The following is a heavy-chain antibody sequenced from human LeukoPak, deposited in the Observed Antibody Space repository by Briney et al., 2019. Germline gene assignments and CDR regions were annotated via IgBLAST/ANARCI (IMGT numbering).Heavy chain of an antibody. Sequence: KSSETLSLTCTVSGYSINSGFYWGWIRQPPGQGLEWIGYIYYSGSTNYNPSLKSRVTISVDTSKNQFSLKLSSVTAADTAVYYCARTVGITMVRGVIWWFDPWGQGTLVTVSS. J-gene: IGHJ5*02. CDR1: GYSINSGFY. CDR3: ARTVGITMVRGVIWWFDP. D-gene: IGHD3-10*01. CDR2: IYYSGST. V-gene: IGHV4-61*01.